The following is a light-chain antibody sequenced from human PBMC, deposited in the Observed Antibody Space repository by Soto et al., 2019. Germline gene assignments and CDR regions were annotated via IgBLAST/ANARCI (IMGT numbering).Light chain of an antibody. CDR3: QQYNSYSWT. Sequence: IQMTQSPSTLSGSVGDRVTITCRASQTISSWLAWYQQKPGKAPKLLIYKTSNLESGVPSRFSGGGSGTEFTLTISSLQPDDIATYSCQQYNSYSWTFGQGTKVDIK. CDR1: QTISSW. CDR2: KTS. J-gene: IGKJ1*01. V-gene: IGKV1-5*03.